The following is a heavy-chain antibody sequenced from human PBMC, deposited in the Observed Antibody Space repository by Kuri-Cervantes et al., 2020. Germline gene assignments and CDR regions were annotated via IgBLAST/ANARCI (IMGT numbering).Heavy chain of an antibody. Sequence: ESLKISCTVSGGSISSYYWSWIRQPPGKGLEWIGYIYYSGSTNYNPSLKSRVTISVDTSKNQFSLKLSSVTAADTAVYYCARVARVDYDIYYYGMDVWGQGTTVTVSS. V-gene: IGHV4-59*01. CDR2: IYYSGST. D-gene: IGHD3-9*01. J-gene: IGHJ6*02. CDR1: GGSISSYY. CDR3: ARVARVDYDIYYYGMDV.